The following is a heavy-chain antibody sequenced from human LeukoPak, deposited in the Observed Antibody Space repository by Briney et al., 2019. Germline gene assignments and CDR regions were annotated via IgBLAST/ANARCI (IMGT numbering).Heavy chain of an antibody. CDR2: ISPHNGNT. J-gene: IGHJ4*02. D-gene: IGHD2-15*01. CDR1: GYTFTNYG. V-gene: IGHV1-18*01. Sequence: AASVKVSCKASGYTFTNYGISWVRQAPGQGLEWMGWISPHNGNTNYAQELQGRVTMTTDTSTSTAYMELRSLRSDDTAVYYCARDRRRVVAASTFDYWGQGTLVTVSS. CDR3: ARDRRRVVAASTFDY.